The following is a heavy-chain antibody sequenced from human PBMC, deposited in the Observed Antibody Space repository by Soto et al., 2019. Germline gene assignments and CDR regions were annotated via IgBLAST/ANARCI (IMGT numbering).Heavy chain of an antibody. CDR2: INAGNGNT. V-gene: IGHV1-3*01. J-gene: IGHJ6*03. CDR3: ARAPLIFCGSTSGYESYDYSSYRDG. D-gene: IGHD2-2*01. Sequence: PSVKVSCKASGYTFTSYAMHWVRQAPGQRLEWMGWINAGNGNTKYSQKFQGRVTITRDTSASTAYMELSSLRSEDTAVYYCARAPLIFCGSTSGYESYDYSSYRDGGGKGTWVTVPS. CDR1: GYTFTSYA.